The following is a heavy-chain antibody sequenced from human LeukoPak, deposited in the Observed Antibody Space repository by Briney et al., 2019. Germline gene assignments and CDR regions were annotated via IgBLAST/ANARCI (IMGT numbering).Heavy chain of an antibody. D-gene: IGHD3-16*01. CDR1: GGSFSGYY. J-gene: IGHJ4*02. CDR3: ARGRGLITFGGNKEYYFDY. CDR2: INHSGST. V-gene: IGHV4-34*01. Sequence: PSETLSLTCAVYGGSFSGYYWSWIRQPPGKGLEWIGEINHSGSTNYNPSLKSRVTISVDTSKNQFSLKLSSVTAADTAVYYCARGRGLITFGGNKEYYFDYWGQGTLVTVSS.